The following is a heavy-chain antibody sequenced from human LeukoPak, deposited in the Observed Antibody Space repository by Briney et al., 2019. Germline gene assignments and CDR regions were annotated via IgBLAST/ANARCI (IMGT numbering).Heavy chain of an antibody. CDR1: GFTFTRSA. CDR3: AASDGYNSLNYYYYYMDV. D-gene: IGHD5-24*01. CDR2: IVVGSGNT. J-gene: IGHJ6*03. Sequence: SVKVSCKASGFTFTRSAMQWVRQARGQRLEWIGWIVVGSGNTNYAQKFQERVTITRDMSTSTAYMELSSLRSEDTAVYYCAASDGYNSLNYYYYYMDVWGKGTTVTVSS. V-gene: IGHV1-58*02.